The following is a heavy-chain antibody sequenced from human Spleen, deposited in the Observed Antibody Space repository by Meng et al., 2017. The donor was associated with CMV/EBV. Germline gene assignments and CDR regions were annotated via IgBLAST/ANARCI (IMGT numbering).Heavy chain of an antibody. CDR2: ISHSGSTI. CDR3: ARDPLYDFWSGYSPFGY. CDR1: GFSFNSYS. D-gene: IGHD3-3*01. V-gene: IGHV3-48*04. J-gene: IGHJ4*02. Sequence: GGSLRLSCAASGFSFNSYSMNWVRQAPEKGLEWVSYISHSGSTIYYADSVKGRFTVSRDNAKNSLYLQMNSLRAEDSAVYYCARDPLYDFWSGYSPFGYWGQGALVTVSS.